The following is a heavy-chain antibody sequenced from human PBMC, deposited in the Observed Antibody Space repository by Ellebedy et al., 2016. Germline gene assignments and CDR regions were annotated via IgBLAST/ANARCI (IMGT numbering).Heavy chain of an antibody. D-gene: IGHD3-10*01. CDR1: GFTFGDYA. Sequence: GESLKISXTASGFTFGDYAMSWFRQAPGKGLEWVGFIRSKAYGGTTEYAASVKGRFTISRDDSKSIAYLQMNSLKTEDTAVYYCTRPYRRGFGDRLNWFNPWGQGTLVTVSS. V-gene: IGHV3-49*03. CDR3: TRPYRRGFGDRLNWFNP. CDR2: IRSKAYGGTT. J-gene: IGHJ5*02.